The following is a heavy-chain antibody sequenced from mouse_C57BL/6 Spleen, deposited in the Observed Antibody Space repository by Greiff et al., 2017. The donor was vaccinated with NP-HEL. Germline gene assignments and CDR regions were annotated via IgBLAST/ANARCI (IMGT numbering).Heavy chain of an antibody. CDR2: IYPGDGDT. CDR1: GYAFSSSW. V-gene: IGHV1-82*01. D-gene: IGHD5-1*01. CDR3: ASVWYSPYEGNAMDY. J-gene: IGHJ4*01. Sequence: QVQLQQSGPELVKPGASVKISCKASGYAFSSSWMNWVKQRPGKGLEWIGRIYPGDGDTNYNGKFKGKATLTADKSSSTAYMPPSTPPSPDSAVYFCASVWYSPYEGNAMDYWGQGTSVTVSS.